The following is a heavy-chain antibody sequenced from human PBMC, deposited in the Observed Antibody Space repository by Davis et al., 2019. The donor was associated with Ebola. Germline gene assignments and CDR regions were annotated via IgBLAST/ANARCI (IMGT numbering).Heavy chain of an antibody. CDR2: IYYSGST. Sequence: PSETLSLTCTVSGGSISSYYWSWIRQPPGKGLEWIGYIYYSGSTNYNPSLKSRVTISVDTSKNQFSLKLSSVTAADTAVYYCARGGDIVVVTAMPRWYFDLWGRGTLVTVSS. CDR3: ARGGDIVVVTAMPRWYFDL. V-gene: IGHV4-59*01. CDR1: GGSISSYY. D-gene: IGHD2-21*02. J-gene: IGHJ2*01.